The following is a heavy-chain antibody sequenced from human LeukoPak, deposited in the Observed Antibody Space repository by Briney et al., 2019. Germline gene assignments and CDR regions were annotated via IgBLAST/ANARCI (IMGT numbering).Heavy chain of an antibody. CDR3: ARDVAGPYYFDY. Sequence: SETLSLTCTVSGGSISCYYWSWIRQPPGKGLEWIGYIYYSGSTNYNPSLKSRVTISVDTSKNQFSLKLSSVTAADTAVYYCARDVAGPYYFDYWGQGTLVTVSS. D-gene: IGHD6-19*01. CDR1: GGSISCYY. J-gene: IGHJ4*02. CDR2: IYYSGST. V-gene: IGHV4-59*01.